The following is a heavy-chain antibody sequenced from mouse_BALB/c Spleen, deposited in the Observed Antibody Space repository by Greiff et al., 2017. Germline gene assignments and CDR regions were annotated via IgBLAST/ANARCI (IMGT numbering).Heavy chain of an antibody. J-gene: IGHJ4*01. CDR2: ILPGSGST. D-gene: IGHD2-1*01. Sequence: LKQSGAELMKPGASVKISCKATGYTFSSYWIEWVKQRPGHGLEWIGEILPGSGSTNYNEKFKGKATFTADTSSNTAYMQLSSLTSEDSAVYYCARYGNYDFYAMDYWGQGTSVTVSS. CDR3: ARYGNYDFYAMDY. CDR1: GYTFSSYW. V-gene: IGHV1-9*01.